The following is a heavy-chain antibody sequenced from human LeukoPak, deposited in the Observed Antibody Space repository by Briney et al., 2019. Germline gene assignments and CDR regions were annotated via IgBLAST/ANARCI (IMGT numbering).Heavy chain of an antibody. J-gene: IGHJ4*02. CDR2: ICGSGGDT. CDR3: AKGSGYYYDSSGYYYFDY. V-gene: IGHV3-23*01. D-gene: IGHD3-22*01. Sequence: GGSLRLSCAASGISFSNYAMTWVRQAPGKGLEWVSTICGSGGDTHYADSVKGRFAISRDTSKYTLQLQMNSLRAEDTAVYYCAKGSGYYYDSSGYYYFDYWGQGTLVTVSS. CDR1: GISFSNYA.